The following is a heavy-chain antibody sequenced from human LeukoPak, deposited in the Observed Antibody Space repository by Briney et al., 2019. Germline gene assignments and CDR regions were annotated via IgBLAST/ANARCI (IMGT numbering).Heavy chain of an antibody. CDR3: ARQVGYSYGRFDY. Sequence: KSSETLSLTCTVSGYSISSGYYWGWIRQPPGRGLEWIGSIYHSGSTYYNPSLKSRVTISVDTSKNQFSLKLSSVSAADTAVYYCARQVGYSYGRFDYWGQGTLVTVSS. CDR2: IYHSGST. V-gene: IGHV4-38-2*02. D-gene: IGHD5-18*01. J-gene: IGHJ4*02. CDR1: GYSISSGYY.